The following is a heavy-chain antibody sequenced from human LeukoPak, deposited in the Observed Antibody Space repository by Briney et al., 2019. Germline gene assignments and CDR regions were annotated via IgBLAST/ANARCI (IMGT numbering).Heavy chain of an antibody. CDR2: IYPGDSDT. J-gene: IGHJ3*02. V-gene: IGHV5-51*01. Sequence: GESLKISCKGSGYSFTSYWIGWVRQMPGKGLEWMGIIYPGDSDTRYSPSFQGQVTISADKSISTAYLQWSSLKASDTAMYYCATIPTISIAAAGTGDDAFDIWGQGTMVTVSS. D-gene: IGHD6-13*01. CDR3: ATIPTISIAAAGTGDDAFDI. CDR1: GYSFTSYW.